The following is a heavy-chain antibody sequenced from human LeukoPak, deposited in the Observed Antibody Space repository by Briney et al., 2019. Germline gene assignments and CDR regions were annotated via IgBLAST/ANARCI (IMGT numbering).Heavy chain of an antibody. J-gene: IGHJ6*03. CDR3: AREVNYYYYYMDV. V-gene: IGHV3-21*01. D-gene: IGHD4-11*01. CDR1: GFTCSSYS. CDR2: ISSSSSYI. Sequence: GGSLRLSCAASGFTCSSYSMNWVRQAPGKGLEWVSSISSSSSYIYYADSVKGRFTISRDNAKNSLYLQMNSLRAEDTAVYYCAREVNYYYYYMDVWGKGTTVTVSS.